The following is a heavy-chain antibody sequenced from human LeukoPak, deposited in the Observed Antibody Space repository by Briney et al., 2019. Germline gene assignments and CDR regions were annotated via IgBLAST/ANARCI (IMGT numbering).Heavy chain of an antibody. CDR3: ARDRHWTNDWVFDY. Sequence: SETLSLTCTVSGGSISYYYWNWIRQPPGKGLEWIGYIYYTGNTNYNPSLKSRVTISVDTSKNQFSLKLSSVNAADTAVYYCARDRHWTNDWVFDYWGQGTLVTVSS. V-gene: IGHV4-59*01. J-gene: IGHJ4*02. D-gene: IGHD1/OR15-1a*01. CDR1: GGSISYYY. CDR2: IYYTGNT.